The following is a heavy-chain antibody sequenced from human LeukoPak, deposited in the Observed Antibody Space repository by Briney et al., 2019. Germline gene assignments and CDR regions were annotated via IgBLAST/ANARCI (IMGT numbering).Heavy chain of an antibody. Sequence: GESLKISCKGSGYSFSSYYIAWVRRMPGKGLDWMGIIDPTDSHTRYSPSFQGHGTISADKSINAAYLQWSSLKASDTAMYYCARRADILTGYSSYDYWGQGTLVTVSS. CDR1: GYSFSSYY. D-gene: IGHD3-9*01. J-gene: IGHJ4*02. CDR3: ARRADILTGYSSYDY. V-gene: IGHV5-51*01. CDR2: IDPTDSHT.